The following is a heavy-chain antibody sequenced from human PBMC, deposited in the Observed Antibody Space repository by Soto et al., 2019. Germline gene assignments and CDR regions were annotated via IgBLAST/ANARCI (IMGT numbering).Heavy chain of an antibody. CDR3: ARDYRYSRGSGDAFDI. D-gene: IGHD6-13*01. V-gene: IGHV1-69*01. CDR1: GGTFSSYA. Sequence: QVQLVQSGAEVKKPGSSVKVSCKASGGTFSSYAISWVRQAPGQGLEWMGGIIPIFGTANYAQKFQGRVTITADESTSIAYMELSSLRSEDTAVYYCARDYRYSRGSGDAFDIWGQGTMVTVSS. CDR2: IIPIFGTA. J-gene: IGHJ3*02.